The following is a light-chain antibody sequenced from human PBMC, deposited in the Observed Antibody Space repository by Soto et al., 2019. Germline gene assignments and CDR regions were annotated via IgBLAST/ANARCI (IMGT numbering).Light chain of an antibody. CDR1: QSVSSSY. CDR2: ATS. V-gene: IGKV3-20*01. J-gene: IGKJ1*01. CDR3: HQFGYSPRT. Sequence: EILLSQSPGTLSLSPGERATLSFRASQSVSSSYLAWFQQRPGQAPRLLIFATSRRATDIPDRFSGSGSGTDFTLAIRRLEPEDFAVYYCHQFGYSPRTFGQGTKVDI.